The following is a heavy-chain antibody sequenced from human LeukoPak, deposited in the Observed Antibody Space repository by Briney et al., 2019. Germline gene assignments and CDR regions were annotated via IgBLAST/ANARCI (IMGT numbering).Heavy chain of an antibody. Sequence: ASVKVSCKASGYTFTSYYMHWLRQAPGQGLEWMGWINPNSGGTNYAQKFQGRVTMTRDTSISTAYMELSRLRSDDTAVYYCARAHIAARLPFDYWGQGTLVTVSS. CDR3: ARAHIAARLPFDY. CDR1: GYTFTSYY. CDR2: INPNSGGT. V-gene: IGHV1-2*02. J-gene: IGHJ4*02. D-gene: IGHD6-6*01.